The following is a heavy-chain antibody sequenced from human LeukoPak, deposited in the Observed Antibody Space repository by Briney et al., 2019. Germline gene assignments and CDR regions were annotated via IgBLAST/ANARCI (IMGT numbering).Heavy chain of an antibody. Sequence: GGSLRLSCAASGFTFSSYGMNWVRPAPGKGLEWVSDISGSGGRTYYADSVKGRFTISRDTSKNTVYIQMNSLRAEDTAVYYCAKRAAVAGTDLEFDYWGQGTLVTVSS. J-gene: IGHJ4*02. CDR3: AKRAAVAGTDLEFDY. CDR1: GFTFSSYG. D-gene: IGHD6-19*01. CDR2: ISGSGGRT. V-gene: IGHV3-23*01.